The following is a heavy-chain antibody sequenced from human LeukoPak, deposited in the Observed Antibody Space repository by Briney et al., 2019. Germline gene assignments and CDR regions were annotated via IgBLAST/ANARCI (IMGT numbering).Heavy chain of an antibody. CDR2: IYYSGST. CDR1: GGSISSGGYY. Sequence: ASQTLSLTCTVSGGSISSGGYYWSWIRQHPGKGLEWIGYIYYSGSTYYNPSLKSRVIISVDTSKNQFSLKLSSVTAADTAVYYCARDTWDSSGYWGQGTLVTVSS. CDR3: ARDTWDSSGY. J-gene: IGHJ4*02. D-gene: IGHD3-22*01. V-gene: IGHV4-31*03.